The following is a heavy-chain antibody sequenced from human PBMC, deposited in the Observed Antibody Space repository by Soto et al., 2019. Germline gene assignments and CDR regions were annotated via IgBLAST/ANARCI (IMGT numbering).Heavy chain of an antibody. D-gene: IGHD5-18*01. Sequence: EVQLVESGGGLVKPGGSLRLSCAASGFTFSSYSMNWVRQAPGKGLEWVSSISSSSSYIYYADSVKGRFTISRDNAKNSLYLQMNSLRADDTAVYYCAREGSYGGYYYYYGMDVWGQGTTVTVSS. CDR3: AREGSYGGYYYYYGMDV. CDR1: GFTFSSYS. V-gene: IGHV3-21*01. J-gene: IGHJ6*02. CDR2: ISSSSSYI.